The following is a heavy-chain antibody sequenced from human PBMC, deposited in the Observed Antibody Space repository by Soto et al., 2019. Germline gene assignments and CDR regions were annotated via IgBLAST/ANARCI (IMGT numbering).Heavy chain of an antibody. V-gene: IGHV3-21*01. D-gene: IGHD3-22*01. CDR2: ISSSSRYI. CDR3: ARDTSSGYHFARANDECDN. Sequence: EVQLVESGGGLVEPGGSLRLSCAASGFTFSSYSMNWVRQAPGKGLEWVSSISSSSRYIYYPDSVTDRFTISTDNAKSSPCVPMKCPRSEDSTVYYRARDTSSGYHFARANDECDNWSQGTMVTVSS. J-gene: IGHJ3*02. CDR1: GFTFSSYS.